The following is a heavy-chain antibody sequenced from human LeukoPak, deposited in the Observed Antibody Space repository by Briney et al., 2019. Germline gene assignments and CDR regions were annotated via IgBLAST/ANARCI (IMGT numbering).Heavy chain of an antibody. J-gene: IGHJ4*02. CDR2: ISSSRSDT. CDR1: GFTFTDWY. Sequence: GGSLRLSCAASGFTFTDWYMSWIRQAPGKGLQWLSYISSSRSDTSYADSVRGRFTLSRDNAKKSVYLQMNSLRAEDTAIYYCVKSAGRNGGNWGQGTLVTVSS. V-gene: IGHV3-11*06. D-gene: IGHD1-26*01. CDR3: VKSAGRNGGN.